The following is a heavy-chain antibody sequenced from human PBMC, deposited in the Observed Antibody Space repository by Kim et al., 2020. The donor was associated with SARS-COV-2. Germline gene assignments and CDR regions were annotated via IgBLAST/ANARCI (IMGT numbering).Heavy chain of an antibody. V-gene: IGHV3-33*06. CDR1: GFTFSSYG. J-gene: IGHJ4*02. CDR3: AKDMDDYVWGSSRGFDY. Sequence: GGSLRLSCAASGFTFSSYGMHWVRQAPGKGLEWVAVIWYDGSNKYYADSVKGRFTISRDNSKNTLYLQMNSLRAEDTAVYYCAKDMDDYVWGSSRGFDYWGQGTLVTVSS. CDR2: IWYDGSNK. D-gene: IGHD3-16*01.